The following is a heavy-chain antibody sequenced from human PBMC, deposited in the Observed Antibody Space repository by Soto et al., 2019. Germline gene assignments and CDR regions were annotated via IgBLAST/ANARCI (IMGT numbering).Heavy chain of an antibody. CDR3: ARMGVATYYYYYYMDV. Sequence: QVQLVQSGAEVKKPGASVKVSYKASGYTFTSYDINWVRQATGQGLEWMGWMNPNSGNTGYAQKFQGRVTMTRNTSISTAYMELSSLRSEDTAVYYCARMGVATYYYYYYMDVWGKGTTVTVSS. J-gene: IGHJ6*03. V-gene: IGHV1-8*01. CDR1: GYTFTSYD. D-gene: IGHD3-3*01. CDR2: MNPNSGNT.